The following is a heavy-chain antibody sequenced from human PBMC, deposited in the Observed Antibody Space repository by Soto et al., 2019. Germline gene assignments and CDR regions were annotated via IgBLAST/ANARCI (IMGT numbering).Heavy chain of an antibody. V-gene: IGHV4-39*01. CDR1: NGSISTSGYS. J-gene: IGHJ4*02. Sequence: QLQLQESGPGLVKPSETLSLTCTVSNGSISTSGYSWGWIRQPPGKRLEWIGTIYYGGSTIYNPPLKSRVSISMDTSKNQFSLKLSSVTAADTAVYYCATSSVPFAFWGQGALVTVSS. CDR2: IYYGGST. D-gene: IGHD3-16*01. CDR3: ATSSVPFAF.